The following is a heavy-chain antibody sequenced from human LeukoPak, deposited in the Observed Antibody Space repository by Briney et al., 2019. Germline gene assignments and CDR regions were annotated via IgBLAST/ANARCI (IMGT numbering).Heavy chain of an antibody. CDR3: ASSVRPDSSSWLDAFDI. CDR1: GGTFGSYA. CDR2: IIPIFGTA. V-gene: IGHV1-69*13. D-gene: IGHD6-13*01. Sequence: SVKVSCKSSGGTFGSYAISWVRQAPGQGLEWMGGIIPIFGTANYAQKFQGRVTITADESTSTAYMELSSLRSEDTAVYYCASSVRPDSSSWLDAFDIWGQGTMVTVSS. J-gene: IGHJ3*02.